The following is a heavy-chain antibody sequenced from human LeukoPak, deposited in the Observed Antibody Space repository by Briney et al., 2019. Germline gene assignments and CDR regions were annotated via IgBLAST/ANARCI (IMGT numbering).Heavy chain of an antibody. J-gene: IGHJ4*02. CDR1: GYTFTSYG. CDR3: ARVLEYWGYSSSSLPDY. D-gene: IGHD6-6*01. CDR2: ISAYNGNT. V-gene: IGHV1-18*01. Sequence: EASVKVSCKASGYTFTSYGISWVRQAPGQGLEWMGWISAYNGNTNYAQKLQGRVTMTTDTSTSTAYMELRSLRSDDTAVYYCARVLEYWGYSSSSLPDYWGRGTLVTVSS.